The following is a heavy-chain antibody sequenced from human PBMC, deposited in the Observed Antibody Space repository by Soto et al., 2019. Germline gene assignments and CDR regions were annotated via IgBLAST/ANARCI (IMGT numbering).Heavy chain of an antibody. CDR2: IYHSGRT. D-gene: IGHD1-7*01. CDR1: GGSVNTGTYY. V-gene: IGHV4-61*01. J-gene: IGHJ4*02. CDR3: ATETGTTGFDH. Sequence: SETLSLTCTVSGGSVNTGTYYWSWIRQPPGKGLEWIAYIYHSGRTHYNPSLNSRVTLSIDPSKNQFSLNLTSVTAADTAVYYCATETGTTGFDHWGQGTLVTVSS.